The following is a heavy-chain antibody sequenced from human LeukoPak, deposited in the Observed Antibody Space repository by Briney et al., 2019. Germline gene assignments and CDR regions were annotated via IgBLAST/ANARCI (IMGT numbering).Heavy chain of an antibody. J-gene: IGHJ6*04. D-gene: IGHD6-19*01. V-gene: IGHV5-10-1*01. Sequence: GESLKISCKGSGYSFTSYWISWVRQMPGKGLEWMGRIDPSDSYTYYSPSFQGHVTISADKSISTAYLQWSSLKASDTAMCYCARSPGYSSGWGDVWGKGTTVTVSS. CDR2: IDPSDSYT. CDR3: ARSPGYSSGWGDV. CDR1: GYSFTSYW.